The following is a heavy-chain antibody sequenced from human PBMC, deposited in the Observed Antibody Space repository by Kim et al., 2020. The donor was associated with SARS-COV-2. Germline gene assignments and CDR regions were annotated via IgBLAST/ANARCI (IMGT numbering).Heavy chain of an antibody. Sequence: VKVSCKASGGTFSSYAISWVRQAPGQGLEWMGRIIPILGIANYAQKFQGRVTITADKSTSTAYMELSSLRSEDTAVYYCARLGDYYGSGSPSDYWGQGTLVTVSS. J-gene: IGHJ4*02. CDR3: ARLGDYYGSGSPSDY. V-gene: IGHV1-69*10. CDR2: IIPILGIA. CDR1: GGTFSSYA. D-gene: IGHD3-10*01.